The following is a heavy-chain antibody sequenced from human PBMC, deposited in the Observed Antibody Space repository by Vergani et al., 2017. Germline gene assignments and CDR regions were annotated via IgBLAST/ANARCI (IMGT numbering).Heavy chain of an antibody. Sequence: QVQLVQSGAEVKKPGSSVKVSCKASGATFRSNTISWVRQVPGQGLEWIGRIIPVLGKTKYAQDFQGRLTITADTSTSTAYMELTSLRSQDTAVYYCARDPRGYGGDPEDYYYGMDVWGQGTMVTVSS. CDR1: GATFRSNT. CDR3: ARDPRGYGGDPEDYYYGMDV. CDR2: IIPVLGKT. J-gene: IGHJ6*02. D-gene: IGHD2-21*02. V-gene: IGHV1-69*08.